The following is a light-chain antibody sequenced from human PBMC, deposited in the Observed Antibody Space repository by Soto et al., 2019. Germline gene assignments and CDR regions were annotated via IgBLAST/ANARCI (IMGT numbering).Light chain of an antibody. V-gene: IGKV3-15*01. CDR2: AAS. Sequence: IVMTQSPATLSVFPGERATLSCRASQSVSNNLAWLQQKPGQPPRLLIYAASTRAAGIPARFSGSGSGTDFTLTISSLQSEDFAVYYCHQYNNWPPMHTFVQGTKLEIK. CDR3: HQYNNWPPMHT. CDR1: QSVSNN. J-gene: IGKJ2*01.